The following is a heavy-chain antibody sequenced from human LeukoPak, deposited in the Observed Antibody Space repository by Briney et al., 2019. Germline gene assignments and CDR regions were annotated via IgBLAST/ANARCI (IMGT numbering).Heavy chain of an antibody. CDR2: INPNSGDT. Sequence: ASVKVSFKASGYTFTDYYLHWVRQAPGQGFEWMGWINPNSGDTNYAQKFQGRVTMTRDTSISTAHMEMSRLRSADTAVYYCARANFLYCSSTTCLFDYWGQGTLVTVSS. J-gene: IGHJ4*02. CDR3: ARANFLYCSSTTCLFDY. D-gene: IGHD2-2*01. V-gene: IGHV1-2*02. CDR1: GYTFTDYY.